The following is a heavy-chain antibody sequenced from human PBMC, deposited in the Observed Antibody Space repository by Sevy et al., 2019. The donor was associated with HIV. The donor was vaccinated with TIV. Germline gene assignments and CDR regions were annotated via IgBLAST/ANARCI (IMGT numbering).Heavy chain of an antibody. CDR2: ISYDGRNNK. CDR3: ARDRGEILHSASDY. V-gene: IGHV3-30*14. Sequence: GGSLRLSCPASGFRFCDYSMHWVRQAPGKGLEWVAVISYDGRNNKYNVDSVKGRFTISRDNSKNTLFLQMNSLRAEDSAIYYCARDRGEILHSASDYWGQGTLVTVSS. CDR1: GFRFCDYS. D-gene: IGHD3-16*01. J-gene: IGHJ4*02.